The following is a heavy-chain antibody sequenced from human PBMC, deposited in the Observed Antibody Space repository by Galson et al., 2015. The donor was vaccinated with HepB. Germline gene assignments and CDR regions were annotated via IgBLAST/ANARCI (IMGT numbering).Heavy chain of an antibody. CDR1: GFIFSDHL. V-gene: IGHV3-72*01. CDR2: SRNKADSYTT. D-gene: IGHD2-8*02. J-gene: IGHJ4*02. Sequence: SLRLSCAASGFIFSDHLMDWVRLAPGKGLEWVGRSRNKADSYTTEYAASVKGRFTISRDNSKNSLYLQMNSLKTEDTAVYYCTRHFFTDWGQGTLVTVSS. CDR3: TRHFFTD.